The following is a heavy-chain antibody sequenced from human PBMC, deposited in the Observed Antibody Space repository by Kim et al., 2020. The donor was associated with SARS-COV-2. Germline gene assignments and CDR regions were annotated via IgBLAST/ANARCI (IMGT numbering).Heavy chain of an antibody. CDR2: IIPILGIA. CDR1: GGTFSSYA. V-gene: IGHV1-69*04. CDR3: ARDSGSYYSFDY. J-gene: IGHJ4*02. D-gene: IGHD1-26*01. Sequence: SVKVSCKASGGTFSSYAISWVRQAPGQGLEWMGRIIPILGIANYAQKFQGRVTITADKSTSTAYMELSSLRSEDTAVYYCARDSGSYYSFDYWGQGTLVTVSS.